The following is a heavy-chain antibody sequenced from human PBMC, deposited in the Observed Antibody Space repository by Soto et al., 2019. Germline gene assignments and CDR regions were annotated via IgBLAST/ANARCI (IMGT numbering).Heavy chain of an antibody. CDR2: IWYDGSNK. J-gene: IGHJ3*02. CDR3: ASDTGKAGGAFDI. CDR1: GFTFSSYG. D-gene: IGHD2-15*01. Sequence: PGGSLRLSCAASGFTFSSYGMHWVRQAPGKGLEWVAVIWYDGSNKYYADSVKGRFTISRDNSKNTLCLQMNSLRAEDTAVYYCASDTGKAGGAFDIWGQGTMVTV. V-gene: IGHV3-33*01.